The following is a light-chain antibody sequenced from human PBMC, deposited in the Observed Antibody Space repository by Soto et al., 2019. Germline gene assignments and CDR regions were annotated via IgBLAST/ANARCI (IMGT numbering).Light chain of an antibody. CDR3: SSYTSTTAYV. V-gene: IGLV2-14*03. J-gene: IGLJ1*01. CDR1: SSDIGGYNY. CDR2: DVI. Sequence: QSALTQPASVSGSPGQSITISCTGTSSDIGGYNYVAWYQQYQGKAPKLIIYDVINRPSGVSHRFSGSKSGNTASLTISGLQAEDEADYYCSSYTSTTAYVFGTGTKVTVL.